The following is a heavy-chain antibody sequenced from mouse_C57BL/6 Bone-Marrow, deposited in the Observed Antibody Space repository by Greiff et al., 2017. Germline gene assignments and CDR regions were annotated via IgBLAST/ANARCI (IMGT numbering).Heavy chain of an antibody. Sequence: QVQLQQPGAELVKPGASVKLSCKASGYTFTSYWMHWVKQRPGQGLEWIGMIHPNSGSTNYNEKFKSKATLTVDKSSSTAYMQLSSLTSEDSAVYYCARYGWPPYYGRGYFDGWGTGTTVTVSS. V-gene: IGHV1-64*01. CDR3: ARYGWPPYYGRGYFDG. CDR1: GYTFTSYW. D-gene: IGHD1-1*01. CDR2: IHPNSGST. J-gene: IGHJ1*03.